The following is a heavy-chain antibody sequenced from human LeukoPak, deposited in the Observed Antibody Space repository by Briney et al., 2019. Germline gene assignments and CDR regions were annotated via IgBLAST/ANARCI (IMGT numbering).Heavy chain of an antibody. CDR3: ARRVVITSNYFDY. J-gene: IGHJ4*02. D-gene: IGHD4-11*01. Sequence: PSETLSLTCTVSGGSISSSSYYWVWLRQSPGKGLEWIGSIYDSGSTYYNPSLKSRVSISVDTSENQFSLKLSSVTAADTAVSYCARRVVITSNYFDYWGQGSLVTVSS. V-gene: IGHV4-39*01. CDR2: IYDSGST. CDR1: GGSISSSSYY.